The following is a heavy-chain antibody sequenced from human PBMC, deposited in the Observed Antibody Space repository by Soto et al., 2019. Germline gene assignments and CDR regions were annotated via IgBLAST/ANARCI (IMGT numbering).Heavy chain of an antibody. Sequence: PSETLSLTCSVSGGSISSSGCYWGWIRQPPGKGLEWIGTIYYTESTYYNPSLKSRVTISVDTSKNQFSLRLSAVTAADTAVYYCARQYDLLTGNNWFDPWGHGNLVTVSS. CDR3: ARQYDLLTGNNWFDP. D-gene: IGHD3-9*01. CDR2: IYYTEST. J-gene: IGHJ5*02. CDR1: GGSISSSGCY. V-gene: IGHV4-39*01.